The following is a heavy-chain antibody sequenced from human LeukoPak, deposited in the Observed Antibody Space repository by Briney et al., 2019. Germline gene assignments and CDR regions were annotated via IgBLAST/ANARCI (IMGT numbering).Heavy chain of an antibody. D-gene: IGHD3-22*01. CDR3: ARSGTYYYDSSGYYYGY. CDR1: GFTFSSYW. Sequence: PGGSLRLSCAASGFTFSSYWMSWVRQAPGKGLESVANIKQDGSEKYYVDSVKGRFTISRDNAKNSLYLQMNSLRAEDTAVYYCARSGTYYYDSSGYYYGYWGQGTLVTVSS. J-gene: IGHJ4*02. CDR2: IKQDGSEK. V-gene: IGHV3-7*01.